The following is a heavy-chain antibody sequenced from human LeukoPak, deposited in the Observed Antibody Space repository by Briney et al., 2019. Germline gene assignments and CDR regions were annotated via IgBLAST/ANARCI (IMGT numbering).Heavy chain of an antibody. CDR3: ARADDSSSGYFDY. Sequence: GGSLRLSCAASGFTFSSYWMSWVRQAPGKGLEWVANIKEDGSEKRDVDSVKGRFTISRDNAKNSLYLQMNSLRAEDTAVYYCARADDSSSGYFDYWGQGTLVTVSS. D-gene: IGHD6-6*01. CDR2: IKEDGSEK. V-gene: IGHV3-7*04. CDR1: GFTFSSYW. J-gene: IGHJ4*02.